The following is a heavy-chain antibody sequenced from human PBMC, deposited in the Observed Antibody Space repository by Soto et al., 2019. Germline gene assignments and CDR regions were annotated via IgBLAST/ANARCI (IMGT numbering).Heavy chain of an antibody. Sequence: QVQLVESGGGVVQPGRSLRLSCAASGFTFSSYAMHWVRQAPGKGLEWVAVISYDGSSKYYADSVKGRFTISRDNSKNTLYQQMHSVRAEDTAVYYCARDRGYSSGLNWFDPWGQGTLVTVSS. V-gene: IGHV3-30-3*01. CDR2: ISYDGSSK. J-gene: IGHJ5*02. CDR3: ARDRGYSSGLNWFDP. D-gene: IGHD5-18*01. CDR1: GFTFSSYA.